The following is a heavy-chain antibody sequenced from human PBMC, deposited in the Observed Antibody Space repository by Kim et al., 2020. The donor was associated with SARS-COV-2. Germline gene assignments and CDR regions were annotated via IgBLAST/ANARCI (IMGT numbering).Heavy chain of an antibody. CDR3: ARYDF. Sequence: SETLSLTCAVYGGSFSGYYWTWIRQPPGKGLEWIGDIDHSGSANYHPSLKSRVTISADTSNSQFSLKMNSVTAADTAIYYCARYDFWSRGTLVTVSS. V-gene: IGHV4-34*01. J-gene: IGHJ4*02. CDR2: IDHSGSA. D-gene: IGHD3-3*01. CDR1: GGSFSGYY.